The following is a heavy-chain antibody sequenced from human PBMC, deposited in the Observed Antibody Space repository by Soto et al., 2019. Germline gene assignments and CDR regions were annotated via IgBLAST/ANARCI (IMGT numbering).Heavy chain of an antibody. V-gene: IGHV3-23*01. Sequence: GGSLRLSCAASGFTFSSFVMSWVRQAPGKGLDWGSAITGSSINTYYADSVKGRFTISRDNSKNTLYLQMNSLRAEDTAVYYCAKGSGSARPDYFDYWGQGILVTVSS. CDR1: GFTFSSFV. CDR3: AKGSGSARPDYFDY. J-gene: IGHJ4*02. CDR2: ITGSSINT. D-gene: IGHD2-2*01.